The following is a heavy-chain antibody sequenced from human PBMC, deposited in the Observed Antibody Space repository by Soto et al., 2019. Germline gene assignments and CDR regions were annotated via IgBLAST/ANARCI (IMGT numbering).Heavy chain of an antibody. CDR3: ARRRFGELAPIYYYYYGMDV. D-gene: IGHD3-10*01. CDR1: GYTFTSYA. CDR2: INAGNGNT. Sequence: ASVKVSCKASGYTFTSYAMHWVRQAPGQRLEWMGWINAGNGNTKYSQKFQGRVTITRDTSASTAYMELSSLRSEDTAVYYCARRRFGELAPIYYYYYGMDVWGQGTTVTVSS. J-gene: IGHJ6*02. V-gene: IGHV1-3*01.